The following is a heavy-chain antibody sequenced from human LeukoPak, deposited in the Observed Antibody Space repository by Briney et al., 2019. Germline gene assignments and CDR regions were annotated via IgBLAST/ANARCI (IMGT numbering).Heavy chain of an antibody. D-gene: IGHD4-11*01. CDR2: IYHSGST. CDR1: GASITSSGYY. V-gene: IGHV4-39*01. J-gene: IGHJ4*02. Sequence: SETLSLTCTVSGASITSSGYYWGWIRQPPGKGLEWIGTIYHSGSTYYNPSLKSRVTISVDTSKNQFSPKLSSVTATDTAVYYCARHPPLTTFDYWGQGTLVTVSS. CDR3: ARHPPLTTFDY.